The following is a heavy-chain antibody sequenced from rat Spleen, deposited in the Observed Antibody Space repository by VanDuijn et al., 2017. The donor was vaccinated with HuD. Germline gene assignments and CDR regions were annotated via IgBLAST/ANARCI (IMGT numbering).Heavy chain of an antibody. V-gene: IGHV5-31*01. CDR3: TGWGYYSGDVGGTLDY. D-gene: IGHD1-1*01. CDR1: GFTFNNYW. Sequence: EVQLVESGGGLVQPGRSLKLSCVASGFTFNNYWMSWIRQAPGKGLEWVASITNTGGSIYYPDSVKGRFTISRDNAQNTLYLQMNSLRSEDTATYYGTGWGYYSGDVGGTLDYWGQGVMVTVSS. CDR2: ITNTGGSI. J-gene: IGHJ2*01.